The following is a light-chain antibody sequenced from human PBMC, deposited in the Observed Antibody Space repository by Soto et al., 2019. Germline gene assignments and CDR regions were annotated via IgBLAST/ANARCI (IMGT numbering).Light chain of an antibody. CDR3: QKFNSFPLN. J-gene: IGKJ4*01. V-gene: IGKV1-13*02. CDR2: DAS. CDR1: QGIGSA. Sequence: GDRVNISCRASQGIGSALALYQQKPGKAPKVLIYDASSLKSGVPSRFSGSGSGTDFTLTISSLQPEDFATYYCQKFNSFPLNCGGGNKGDIK.